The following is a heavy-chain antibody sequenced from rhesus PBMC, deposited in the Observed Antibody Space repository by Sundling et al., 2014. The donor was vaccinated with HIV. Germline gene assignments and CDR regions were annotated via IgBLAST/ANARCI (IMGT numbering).Heavy chain of an antibody. J-gene: IGHJ4*01. Sequence: LQLQESGPGLVKPSETLSVTCAVSDDSISSSYWSWIRQAPGKGLEWIGEINGNSGSTNYNPSLKSRVTISRDTSKNQFSLKLTSVTAADTAVYHCAREGNSGGWSTLRYYFDYWGQGVLVTVSS. CDR3: AREGNSGGWSTLRYYFDY. CDR2: INGNSGST. D-gene: IGHD6-37*01. V-gene: IGHV4-169*02. CDR1: DDSISSSY.